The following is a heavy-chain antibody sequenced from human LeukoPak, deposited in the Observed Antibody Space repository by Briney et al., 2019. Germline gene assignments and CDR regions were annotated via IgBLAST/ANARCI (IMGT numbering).Heavy chain of an antibody. CDR3: ASASTPLSVEAPGTPLDY. J-gene: IGHJ4*02. V-gene: IGHV1-2*02. CDR1: GYTFTGYY. Sequence: ASVKVSCKASGYTFTGYYMHWVRQAPGQGLEWMGWINPNSGGTNYAQKFQGRVTMTRDTSVTTVYMELSRLTSDDTAVYYCASASTPLSVEAPGTPLDYWGQGTLVTVSS. D-gene: IGHD6-13*01. CDR2: INPNSGGT.